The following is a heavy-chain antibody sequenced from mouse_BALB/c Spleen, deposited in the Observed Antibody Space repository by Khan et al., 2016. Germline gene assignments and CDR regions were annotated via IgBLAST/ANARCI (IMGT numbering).Heavy chain of an antibody. J-gene: IGHJ3*01. CDR2: INTYTGEP. CDR1: GYTFTNYG. D-gene: IGHD2-12*01. V-gene: IGHV9-3-1*01. Sequence: QIQLVQSGPELKKPGETVKISCKASGYTFTNYGMNWVKQAPGKGLKWMGWINTYTGEPTYADAFNGRFAFSLETSASTAYLPVHHHKNEATATYCCARGGEYNDGAWFAYWGQGTLVTVSA. CDR3: ARGGEYNDGAWFAY.